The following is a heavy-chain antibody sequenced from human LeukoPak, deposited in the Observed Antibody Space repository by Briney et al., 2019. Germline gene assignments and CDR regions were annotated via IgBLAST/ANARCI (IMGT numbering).Heavy chain of an antibody. CDR3: TRGRGI. J-gene: IGHJ4*02. CDR1: GGSISSGSYY. D-gene: IGHD3-10*01. Sequence: SETLSLTCTVSGGSISSGSYYWYWIRQPAGKGLEWIGHIYTSGSTNYNPSPKSRVTMSVDTSKNQFSLKLSSVTATDTAVYYCTRGRGIWGQGTLVTVSS. CDR2: IYTSGST. V-gene: IGHV4-61*09.